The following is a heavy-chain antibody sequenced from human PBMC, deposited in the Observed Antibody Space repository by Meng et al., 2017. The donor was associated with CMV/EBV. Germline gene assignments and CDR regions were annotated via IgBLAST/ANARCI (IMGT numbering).Heavy chain of an antibody. CDR2: ISSSGTTI. CDR3: ARETFSSASYLGRWLDP. J-gene: IGHJ5*02. V-gene: IGHV3-48*03. D-gene: IGHD1-26*01. CDR1: GFTFTGYD. Sequence: GESLKISCAASGFTFTGYDMHWVRQAPGKGLEWVSYISSSGTTIKYADSVKGRFTISGDSAKSSLYLQMNSLSAEDTAVYYCARETFSSASYLGRWLDPWGQGTLVTVSS.